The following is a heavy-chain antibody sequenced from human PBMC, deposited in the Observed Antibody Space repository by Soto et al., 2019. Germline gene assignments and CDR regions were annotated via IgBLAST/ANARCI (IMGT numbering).Heavy chain of an antibody. CDR2: ISSGNSYI. D-gene: IGHD3-10*01. Sequence: GGSLRLSCAASGFTFSSYSMNWVRQAPGKGLEWVSSISSGNSYIYYADSVKGRFSISRDNPKNSLYLQMNSLRAEDTAVYYCARVPRREFSTFDYWGQGTLVTVSS. J-gene: IGHJ4*02. V-gene: IGHV3-21*01. CDR3: ARVPRREFSTFDY. CDR1: GFTFSSYS.